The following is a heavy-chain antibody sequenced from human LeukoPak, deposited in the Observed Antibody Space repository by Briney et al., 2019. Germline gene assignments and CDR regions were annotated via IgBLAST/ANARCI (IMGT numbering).Heavy chain of an antibody. CDR1: GFTFNNYA. CDR2: ISSNGGAT. V-gene: IGHV3-64D*06. Sequence: PGGSLRLSCSASGFTFNNYAMHWVRQAPRKGLEYVSAISSNGGATYYADSVRGRFTISRDNSKDTLYLQMNSLRAEDTAVYYCVKTIVPTTGDYFDYWGQGTRVTVSS. D-gene: IGHD5-12*01. CDR3: VKTIVPTTGDYFDY. J-gene: IGHJ4*02.